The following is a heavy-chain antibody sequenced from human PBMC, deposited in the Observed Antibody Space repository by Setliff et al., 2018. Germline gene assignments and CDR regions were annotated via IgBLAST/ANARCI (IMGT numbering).Heavy chain of an antibody. J-gene: IGHJ4*02. CDR1: GFTFSTHS. CDR3: ATHPIVVVPAGNY. Sequence: PGGSLRLSCAASGFTFSTHSMNWVRQAPGKGLEWVSSISRSSTYIYYADSMKGRFTISRDNAKNSLYLQMNSRRAEDTAVYYCATHPIVVVPAGNYWGQGTLVTVSS. V-gene: IGHV3-21*01. CDR2: ISRSSTYI. D-gene: IGHD2-2*01.